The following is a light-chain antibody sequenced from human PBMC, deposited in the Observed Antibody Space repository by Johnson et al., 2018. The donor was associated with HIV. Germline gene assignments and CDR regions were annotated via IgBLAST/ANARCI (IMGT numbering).Light chain of an antibody. J-gene: IGLJ1*01. CDR2: ENK. Sequence: QSVLTQPPSVSAAPGQRVTISCSGNNSNIGYNSVSWYQQVPGTAPKLLIYENKKRPSGIADRFSASKSGTSATLDITGLQTGDEADYYCGAWDSGLTAHFFFGSGTTFTVL. V-gene: IGLV1-51*02. CDR1: NSNIGYNS. CDR3: GAWDSGLTAHFF.